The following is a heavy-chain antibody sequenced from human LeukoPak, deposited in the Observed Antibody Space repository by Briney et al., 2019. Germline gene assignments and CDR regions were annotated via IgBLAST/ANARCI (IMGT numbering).Heavy chain of an antibody. J-gene: IGHJ4*02. Sequence: SETLSLTCTVSGGSISGYYWTWIRQPPGKGLEWIGYIYYSGSTNYHPSLRSRVTLSVDTSKKQFSLKLSSVTAADTAVYYCARGLLVGNTGYYFDYWGQGTLVTVSS. D-gene: IGHD1-26*01. CDR2: IYYSGST. CDR3: ARGLLVGNTGYYFDY. CDR1: GGSISGYY. V-gene: IGHV4-59*01.